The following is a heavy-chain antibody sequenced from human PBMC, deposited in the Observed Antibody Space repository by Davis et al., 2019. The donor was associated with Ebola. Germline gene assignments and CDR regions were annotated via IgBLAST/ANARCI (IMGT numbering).Heavy chain of an antibody. Sequence: PSETLSLTCTVSGGSISSYYWSWIRQPAGKGLEWIGRIYTSGSTNYNPSLKSRVTMSVDTSKNQFSLKLSSVTAADTAVYYCATLYDFWSGYRDYGMDVWGQGTTVTVSS. D-gene: IGHD3-3*01. CDR1: GGSISSYY. V-gene: IGHV4-4*07. CDR2: IYTSGST. J-gene: IGHJ6*02. CDR3: ATLYDFWSGYRDYGMDV.